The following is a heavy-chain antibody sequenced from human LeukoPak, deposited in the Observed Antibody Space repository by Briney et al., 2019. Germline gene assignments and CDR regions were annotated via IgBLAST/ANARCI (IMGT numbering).Heavy chain of an antibody. CDR3: ARGTEWLDLFDY. CDR2: INPNSGAT. Sequence: ASVKVSCKTSGYTFTGYYMHWVRQAPGQGLEWMGWINPNSGATNYAQNFQGRVTMTRDTSISTAYMELSRLRSDDTAVYYCARGTEWLDLFDYWGQGTLVTVSS. J-gene: IGHJ4*02. D-gene: IGHD6-19*01. V-gene: IGHV1-2*02. CDR1: GYTFTGYY.